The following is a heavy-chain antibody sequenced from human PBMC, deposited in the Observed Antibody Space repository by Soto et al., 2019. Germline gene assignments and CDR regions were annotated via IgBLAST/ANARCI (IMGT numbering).Heavy chain of an antibody. Sequence: SETLSLTCTVAGGSISSYYWSWIRQSPGKGLEWIGYIYSSGSTNYNPSLKSRVTISVDTSKNQFSLKLSSVTAADTAVYYCARSPEYWGQGTLVTVSS. CDR3: ARSPEY. CDR2: IYSSGST. CDR1: GGSISSYY. J-gene: IGHJ4*02. V-gene: IGHV4-4*08.